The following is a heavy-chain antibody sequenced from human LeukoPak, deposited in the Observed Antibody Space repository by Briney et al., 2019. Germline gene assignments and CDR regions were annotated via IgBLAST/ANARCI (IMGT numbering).Heavy chain of an antibody. J-gene: IGHJ4*02. CDR1: GFTFSSYG. V-gene: IGHV3-30*18. D-gene: IGHD3-22*01. CDR2: ISYDGSNK. CDR3: AKGDYYDSSGYYSHDFDY. Sequence: GRSLRLSCVVSGFTFSSYGMHWVRQAPGKGLEWAAVISYDGSNKYYADSVKGRFTISRDNPKNTLYLQMNSLRAEDTAVYYCAKGDYYDSSGYYSHDFDYWGQGTLVTVSS.